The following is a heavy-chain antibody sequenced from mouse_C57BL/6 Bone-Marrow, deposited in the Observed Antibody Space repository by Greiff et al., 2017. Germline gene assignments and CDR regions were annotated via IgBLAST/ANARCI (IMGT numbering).Heavy chain of an antibody. J-gene: IGHJ4*01. CDR1: GFTFSSYG. V-gene: IGHV5-6*01. D-gene: IGHD1-1*01. Sequence: EVNVVESGGDLVKPGGSLKLSCAASGFTFSSYGMSWVRQTPDKRLEWVATISSGGSYTYYPDSVKGRFTISIDNAKNTLYLQMSSLKSEDTAMYYCARHYYGSSYEAMDYWGQGTSVTVSS. CDR3: ARHYYGSSYEAMDY. CDR2: ISSGGSYT.